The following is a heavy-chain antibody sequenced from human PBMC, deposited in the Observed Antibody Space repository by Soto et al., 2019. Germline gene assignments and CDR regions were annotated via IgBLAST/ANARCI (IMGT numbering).Heavy chain of an antibody. V-gene: IGHV4-59*01. Sequence: SETLSLTCTVSGGSISSYYWSWIRQPPGKGLEWIGYIFYSGSTNYNPSLKSRVTISVDTSKNQFSLKLSSVTAADTAVYYCAREYYYDSSGYVNWFDPWGQGTLVTVSS. J-gene: IGHJ5*02. CDR2: IFYSGST. CDR3: AREYYYDSSGYVNWFDP. CDR1: GGSISSYY. D-gene: IGHD3-22*01.